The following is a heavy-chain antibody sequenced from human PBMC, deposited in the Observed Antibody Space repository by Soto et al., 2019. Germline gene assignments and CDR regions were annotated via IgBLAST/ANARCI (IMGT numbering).Heavy chain of an antibody. CDR3: ASNWNFNVFDI. CDR2: ISSSRDSI. V-gene: IGHV3-48*02. J-gene: IGHJ3*02. D-gene: IGHD1-1*01. CDR1: RFTFSSYG. Sequence: GGSLRLSCAASRFTFSSYGMNWVRQAPGKVPEWVSYISSSRDSIYYADSVKGRFTISRDNAKKSLYLQMTSLRDEDSALDYCASNWNFNVFDIWGRGTMVTVSS.